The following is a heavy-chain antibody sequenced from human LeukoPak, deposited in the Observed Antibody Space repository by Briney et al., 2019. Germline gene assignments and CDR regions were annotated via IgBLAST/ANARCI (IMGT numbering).Heavy chain of an antibody. CDR1: GGSFSGYY. CDR3: ARGISYYYDSSGYYFGAEYFQH. Sequence: SETLSLTCAVYGGSFSGYYWSWIRQPPGKGLEWIGEINHSGSTNYNPSLKSRVTISVDTSKNQFSLKLSSVTAADTAVYYCARGISYYYDSSGYYFGAEYFQHWGQGTLVTVSS. D-gene: IGHD3-22*01. V-gene: IGHV4-34*01. J-gene: IGHJ1*01. CDR2: INHSGST.